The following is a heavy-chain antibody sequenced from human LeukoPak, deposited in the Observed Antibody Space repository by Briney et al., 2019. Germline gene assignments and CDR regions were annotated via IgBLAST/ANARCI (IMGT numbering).Heavy chain of an antibody. D-gene: IGHD3-10*01. V-gene: IGHV1-18*01. J-gene: IGHJ6*03. Sequence: ASVKVSCKASGYTFTSYGISWVRQAPGQGLEWMGWISAYNGNTNYAQELQGRVTMTTDTSTSTAYMELRSLRSDDTAVYYCARGVLLWFGELPPYYYYYMDVWGKGTTVTISS. CDR1: GYTFTSYG. CDR2: ISAYNGNT. CDR3: ARGVLLWFGELPPYYYYYMDV.